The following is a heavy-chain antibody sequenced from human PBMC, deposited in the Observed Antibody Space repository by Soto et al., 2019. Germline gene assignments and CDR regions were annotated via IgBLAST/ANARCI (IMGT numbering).Heavy chain of an antibody. J-gene: IGHJ4*02. CDR1: GYTFTNDY. Sequence: ASVKVSCKASGYTFTNDYLHWVRQAPGQGLEWVGMINPSARSASYAQKLRGRLTMDRDTSTTTVYMELSRLTSEDTAVYYCARDNSAANGVLDHWGLGTLVTSPQ. V-gene: IGHV1-46*04. D-gene: IGHD1-1*01. CDR3: ARDNSAANGVLDH. CDR2: INPSARSA.